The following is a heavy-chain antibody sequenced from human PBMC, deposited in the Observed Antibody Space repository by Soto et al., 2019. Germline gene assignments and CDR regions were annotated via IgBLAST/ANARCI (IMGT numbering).Heavy chain of an antibody. CDR2: ISYTGST. J-gene: IGHJ6*02. CDR3: AREMVRGAIIRAYGMDV. Sequence: SETLSLTCTVSGGSVSSGRYYWSWFRQPPGKGLEWIGYISYTGSTNYNPSLKSRVTISVDTSTNQFSLKLSSVTAADTAVYYCAREMVRGAIIRAYGMDVWGQGTTVTVSS. V-gene: IGHV4-61*01. D-gene: IGHD3-10*01. CDR1: GGSVSSGRYY.